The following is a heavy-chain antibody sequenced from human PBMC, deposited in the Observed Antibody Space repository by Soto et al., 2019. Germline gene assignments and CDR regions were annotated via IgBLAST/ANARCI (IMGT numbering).Heavy chain of an antibody. Sequence: ASVKVSCKTSGYTFTDYYMHWVRHAPGQGLEWMGWINPKSGGTNYAQKFQDRVTMARDTSINTAYMELSRLRSDDTAMYYCAKAQFGSSTWYYYGMDVWGQGTTVTVSS. CDR2: INPKSGGT. J-gene: IGHJ6*02. CDR3: AKAQFGSSTWYYYGMDV. D-gene: IGHD6-13*01. V-gene: IGHV1-2*02. CDR1: GYTFTDYY.